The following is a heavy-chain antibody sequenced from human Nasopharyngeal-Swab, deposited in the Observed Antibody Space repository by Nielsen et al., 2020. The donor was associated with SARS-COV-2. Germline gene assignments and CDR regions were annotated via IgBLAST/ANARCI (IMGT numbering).Heavy chain of an antibody. CDR3: ARMYYDILTGWYYYYGMDV. J-gene: IGHJ6*02. CDR2: ISAYNGNT. D-gene: IGHD3-9*01. Sequence: VRQAPGQGLEWMGWISAYNGNTNYAPKLQGRVTMTTDTSTSTAYMELRSLRSDDTAVYYCARMYYDILTGWYYYYGMDVWGQGTTVTVSS. V-gene: IGHV1-18*01.